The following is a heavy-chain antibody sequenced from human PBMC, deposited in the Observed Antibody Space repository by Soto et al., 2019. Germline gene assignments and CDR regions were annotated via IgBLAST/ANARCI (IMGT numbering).Heavy chain of an antibody. CDR1: GYTVTSYG. CDR3: AGVGGGNDSRGDAVWCFDS. D-gene: IGHD3-22*01. Sequence: QFQLVQSGAEVKNPGPSVKVSCKASGYTVTSYGISWVRQATGQGLEWMGWISDYNGNTRYAQNVQGRVTVTTDTATSTAYTDLERLTSDDTGVYYCAGVGGGNDSRGDAVWCFDSWGQGTLVTVSS. V-gene: IGHV1-18*01. J-gene: IGHJ4*02. CDR2: ISDYNGNT.